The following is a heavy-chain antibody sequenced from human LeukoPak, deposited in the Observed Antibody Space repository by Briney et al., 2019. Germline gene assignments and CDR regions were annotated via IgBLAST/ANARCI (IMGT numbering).Heavy chain of an antibody. J-gene: IGHJ4*02. D-gene: IGHD1-26*01. CDR2: ITWDGDTT. CDR3: GKDLAGSYLIDY. CDR1: GFAFNEFT. Sequence: PGGSLRLSCVASGFAFNEFTMHWVRQAPGKGLEWVSIITWDGDTTYYADSVKGRFTISRDNSKNSLYLQMNSLSTEVTALYFCGKDLAGSYLIDYWGQGTLVSVSS. V-gene: IGHV3-43*01.